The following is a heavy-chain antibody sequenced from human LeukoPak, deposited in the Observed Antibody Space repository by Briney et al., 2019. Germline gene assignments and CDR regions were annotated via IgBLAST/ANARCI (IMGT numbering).Heavy chain of an antibody. D-gene: IGHD6-13*01. V-gene: IGHV3-23*01. CDR2: ISGSASST. Sequence: PGGSLRLSCAASGFTFSNYAMSWVRQAPGKGLEWVSAISGSASSTYHADSVKGRFTISRDNSKNTLYLQMNSLRAEDTALYYCAKDIATHRRQQLAIDYWGQGTLVTVSS. CDR1: GFTFSNYA. CDR3: AKDIATHRRQQLAIDY. J-gene: IGHJ4*02.